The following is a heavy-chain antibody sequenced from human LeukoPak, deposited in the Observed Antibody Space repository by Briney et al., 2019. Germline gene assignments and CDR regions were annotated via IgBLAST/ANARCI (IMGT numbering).Heavy chain of an antibody. CDR2: IYPGDSDT. CDR3: ATSTNYYDFWSGYYSHFDY. V-gene: IGHV5-51*01. Sequence: GESLKISCKGSGYNFTIRWIGWVRQMPGKGLEWMGIIYPGDSDTRYNPSFQGQITISADKSISTAYVQWSSLKASDTAMYYCATSTNYYDFWSGYYSHFDYWGQGTLVTVSS. J-gene: IGHJ4*02. D-gene: IGHD3-3*01. CDR1: GYNFTIRW.